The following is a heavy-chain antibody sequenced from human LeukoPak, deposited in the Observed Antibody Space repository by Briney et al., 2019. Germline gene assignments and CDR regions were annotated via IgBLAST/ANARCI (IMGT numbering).Heavy chain of an antibody. CDR1: GGSINRSTYY. D-gene: IGHD6-19*01. V-gene: IGHV4-39*07. J-gene: IGHJ5*02. CDR2: IYYSGST. Sequence: PSETLSLTCTVSGGSINRSTYYWGWIRQPPGKGLEWIGSIYYSGSTYYNPSLKSRVTISEDTSKNQFSLKLSSVTAADTAVYYCARAGYSSGWYWFDPWGQGTLVTVSS. CDR3: ARAGYSSGWYWFDP.